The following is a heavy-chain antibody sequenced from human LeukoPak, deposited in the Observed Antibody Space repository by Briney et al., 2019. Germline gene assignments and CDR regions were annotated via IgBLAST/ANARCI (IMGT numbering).Heavy chain of an antibody. CDR1: GYTFTGYY. J-gene: IGHJ4*02. CDR3: ARTLYDDGSQDIVVVVAASTLDY. Sequence: VSVKVSCKASGYTFTGYYMHWVRQAPGQGLEWMGWINPNSGGTNYAQKFQGRVTMTRDTSISTAYMELSRLRSDDTAVYYCARTLYDDGSQDIVVVVAASTLDYWGQGTLVTVSS. CDR2: INPNSGGT. V-gene: IGHV1-2*02. D-gene: IGHD2-15*01.